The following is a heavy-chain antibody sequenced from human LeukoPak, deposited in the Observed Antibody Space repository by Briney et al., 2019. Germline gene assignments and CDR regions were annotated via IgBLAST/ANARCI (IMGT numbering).Heavy chain of an antibody. CDR2: INPNSGGT. Sequence: ASVKVSCKASGGTFSSYAISWVRQAPGQGLEWMGWINPNSGGTNYAQKFQGRVTMTRDTSISTAYMELSRLRSDDTAVYYCARDFSSGCPWGQGTLVTVSS. CDR3: ARDFSSGCP. V-gene: IGHV1-2*02. D-gene: IGHD6-19*01. CDR1: GGTFSSYA. J-gene: IGHJ5*02.